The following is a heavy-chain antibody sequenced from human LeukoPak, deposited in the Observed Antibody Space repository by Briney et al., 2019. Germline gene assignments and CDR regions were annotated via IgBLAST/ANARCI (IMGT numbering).Heavy chain of an antibody. CDR2: IRGGGAP. CDR3: ARCTIGDGSGWCTWFAP. D-gene: IGHD6-19*01. J-gene: IGHJ5*02. CDR1: GFTFSSHT. Sequence: GGSLRLSCAASGFTFSSHTMNWVRQAPGKGLQWVSSIRGGGAPVYADSVKGRFTISRDDFKSTVFLQMDSLRPEDTAVYYCARCTIGDGSGWCTWFAPWGQGTLVTVSS. V-gene: IGHV3-23*01.